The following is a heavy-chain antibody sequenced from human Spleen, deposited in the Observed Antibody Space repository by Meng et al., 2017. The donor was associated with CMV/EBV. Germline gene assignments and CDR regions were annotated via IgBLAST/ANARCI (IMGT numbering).Heavy chain of an antibody. J-gene: IGHJ6*02. Sequence: GESLKIYCAASGFSVSSTYMSWVRQAPGKGLEWVSTISGSGSSTYYADSVKGRFTISRDNSKNTLYLQMNSLRAEDTAVYYRAKARTGTLSGMDVWGQGTTVTVSS. CDR2: ISGSGSST. D-gene: IGHD1-7*01. V-gene: IGHV3-23*01. CDR1: GFSVSSTY. CDR3: AKARTGTLSGMDV.